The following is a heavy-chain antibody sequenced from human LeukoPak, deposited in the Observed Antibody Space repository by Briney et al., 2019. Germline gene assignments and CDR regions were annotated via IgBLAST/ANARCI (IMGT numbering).Heavy chain of an antibody. V-gene: IGHV1-8*01. J-gene: IGHJ4*02. Sequence: ASVKVSCKASGYTFTSYDINWLRQATGQGLEWMGWMNPNSGNTGYAQKFQGRVTMTRNHSISTAYMELSSVRSEDTALYYCARAAWVSTSSKYYFDNWGQGTLVSVSS. D-gene: IGHD2-21*01. CDR2: MNPNSGNT. CDR1: GYTFTSYD. CDR3: ARAAWVSTSSKYYFDN.